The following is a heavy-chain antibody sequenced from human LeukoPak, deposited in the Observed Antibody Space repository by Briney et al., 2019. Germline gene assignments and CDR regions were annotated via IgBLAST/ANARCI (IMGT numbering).Heavy chain of an antibody. CDR2: ISGSGGST. CDR1: GFTFSTYA. CDR3: AKGPVATIVRSYYFDY. D-gene: IGHD5-12*01. J-gene: IGHJ4*02. V-gene: IGHV3-23*01. Sequence: PGGSLRLSCAASGFTFSTYAMSWVRQAPGKGLEWVSGISGSGGSTYYADSVKGRFTISRDNTKNTLFLQMNSLRAEDTAVYFCAKGPVATIVRSYYFDYWGQGTLVTVSS.